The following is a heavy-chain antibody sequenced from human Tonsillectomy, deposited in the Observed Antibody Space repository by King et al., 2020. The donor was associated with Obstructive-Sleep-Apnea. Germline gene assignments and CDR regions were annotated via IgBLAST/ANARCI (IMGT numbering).Heavy chain of an antibody. Sequence: LVQSGAEVKKPGASLRISCTGSGYSFTSYWISWVRQMPGKGLEWMGRIDPSDSYTNYSPSFQGHVTISADKSISTAYLQWSSLKASDTAMYYCARRSFNYNWFDPWGQGTLVTVSS. CDR1: GYSFTSYW. CDR3: ARRSFNYNWFDP. D-gene: IGHD1-1*01. CDR2: IDPSDSYT. V-gene: IGHV5-10-1*01. J-gene: IGHJ5*02.